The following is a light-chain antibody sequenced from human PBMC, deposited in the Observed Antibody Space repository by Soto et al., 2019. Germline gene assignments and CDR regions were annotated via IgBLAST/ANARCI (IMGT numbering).Light chain of an antibody. J-gene: IGLJ2*01. CDR2: QDS. V-gene: IGLV3-1*01. Sequence: SYELTQPPSVSVSPGQTASITCSGDKLGDKYACWYQQKPGQSPVLVIYQDSKRPSGIPERFSGSNSGNTATLTISGTQAMDEADYYCQAWDKRVFGGGTKLTVL. CDR1: KLGDKY. CDR3: QAWDKRV.